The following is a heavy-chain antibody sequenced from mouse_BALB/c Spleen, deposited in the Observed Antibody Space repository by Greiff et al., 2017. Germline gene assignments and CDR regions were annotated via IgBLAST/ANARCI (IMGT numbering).Heavy chain of an antibody. D-gene: IGHD2-10*02. V-gene: IGHV5-6-3*01. CDR3: ARDRVWPTTHFDY. CDR2: INSNGGST. Sequence: EVKLVESGGGLVQPGGSLKLSCAASGFTFSSYGMSWVRQTPDKRLELVATINSNGGSTFYPDSVKGRFTISRDNAKNTLYLQMSSLKSEDTAMYYCARDRVWPTTHFDYWGQGTTLTVSS. J-gene: IGHJ2*01. CDR1: GFTFSSYG.